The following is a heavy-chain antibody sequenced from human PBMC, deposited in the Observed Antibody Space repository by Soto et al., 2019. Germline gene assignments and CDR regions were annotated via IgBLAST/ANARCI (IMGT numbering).Heavy chain of an antibody. V-gene: IGHV3-74*01. J-gene: IGHJ4*02. CDR3: ARGLYLKYGQDY. CDR2: INVDGGST. CDR1: GFTFSSYW. D-gene: IGHD2-2*01. Sequence: EVQLVESGGGLVQTGGSLRLSCAASGFTFSSYWMHWVRQAPGKGVVWVSRINVDGGSTNYADSVKGRFTISRDNAKNTVYLQVDSLRAEDTAVYYCARGLYLKYGQDYWGQGTLVTVSS.